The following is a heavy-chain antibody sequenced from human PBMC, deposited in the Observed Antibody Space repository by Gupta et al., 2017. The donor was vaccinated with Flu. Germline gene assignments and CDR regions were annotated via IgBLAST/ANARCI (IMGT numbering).Heavy chain of an antibody. CDR1: GGSINRNPYN. V-gene: IGHV4-39*01. Sequence: QLQLQESGPGLVKPSETLSLTCIVSGGSINRNPYNWGWIRQPPGKGLEWIGSIYYSGNTYYNPSLKSRVTISVDTSKNQFSLKLSSVTAADTAVYYCARHFVGYCSGGTCYDENDYWGQGPLVTVSS. CDR2: IYYSGNT. CDR3: ARHFVGYCSGGTCYDENDY. J-gene: IGHJ4*02. D-gene: IGHD2-15*01.